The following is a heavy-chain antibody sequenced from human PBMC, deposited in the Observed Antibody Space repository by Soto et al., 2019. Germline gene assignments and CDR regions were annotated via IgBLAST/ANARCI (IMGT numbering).Heavy chain of an antibody. CDR1: GLSLSSYG. Sequence: GFLRLSCEASGLSLSSYGMHWVRQAPGKGLEWVALITYAGSNKNYADSVKGRFTISRDNSKNTLYLQMNSLRPEDTAVYYCARSEQYQVFAFDIWGQGTMVT. J-gene: IGHJ3*02. CDR2: ITYAGSNK. CDR3: ARSEQYQVFAFDI. V-gene: IGHV3-30*03. D-gene: IGHD6-19*01.